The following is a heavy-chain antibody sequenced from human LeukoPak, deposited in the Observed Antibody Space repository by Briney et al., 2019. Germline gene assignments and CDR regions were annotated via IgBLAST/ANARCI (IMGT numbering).Heavy chain of an antibody. J-gene: IGHJ4*02. Sequence: PGRPLNLFCLASGVTNGVRGWWCVRQAPGKGLEWVGFIRSKAYGVTTEYAASVKGRFTISRDDSKSIAYLQMNSLKTEDTAVYYCTRVGGSNCSGWVSCGWGEGALGTVSS. V-gene: IGHV3-49*04. CDR1: GVTNGVRG. D-gene: IGHD6-25*01. CDR3: TRVGGSNCSGWVSCG. CDR2: IRSKAYGVTT.